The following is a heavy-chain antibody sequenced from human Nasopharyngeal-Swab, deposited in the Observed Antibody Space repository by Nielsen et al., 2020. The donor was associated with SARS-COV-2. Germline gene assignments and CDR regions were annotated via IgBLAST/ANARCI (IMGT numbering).Heavy chain of an antibody. CDR2: IYNDGRRT. Sequence: GESLKISCAASAFTFSTYTMSWVRQAPGKGLEWRSYIYNDGRRTFYADSVKGRFTISRDNSKNTLYLQMNGLRTEDTAVYYCAKGGAFGEIGYWGQGTLVTVSS. V-gene: IGHV3-23*03. CDR1: AFTFSTYT. CDR3: AKGGAFGEIGY. D-gene: IGHD3-10*01. J-gene: IGHJ4*02.